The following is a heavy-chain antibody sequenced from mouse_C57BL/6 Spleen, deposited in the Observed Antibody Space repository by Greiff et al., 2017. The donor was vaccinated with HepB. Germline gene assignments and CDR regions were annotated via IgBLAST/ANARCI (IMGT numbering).Heavy chain of an antibody. J-gene: IGHJ4*01. CDR1: GFHIKDYY. CDR3: AKKYYGSSYGYYYAIDY. Sequence: VQLQQSGAELVQPGASVKLSCTASGFHIKDYYMHWVKQRTEQGLEWIGRIDPEDGETKYAPKFQGKATITADTSSNTAYLQLSSLTSEDTAVYYWAKKYYGSSYGYYYAIDYWGQGTSVTGPS. CDR2: IDPEDGET. D-gene: IGHD1-1*01. V-gene: IGHV14-2*01.